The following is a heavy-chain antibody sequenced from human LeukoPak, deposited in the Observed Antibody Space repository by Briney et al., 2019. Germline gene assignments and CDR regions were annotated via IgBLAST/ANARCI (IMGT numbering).Heavy chain of an antibody. CDR2: ISNGGATT. CDR1: GFAFSTYA. Sequence: GGSLRLSCAASGFAFSTYAMSWVRQAPGLGLEWVSSISNGGATTYYADSVKGRFTISRDNSKNTLYLQMNSLRAEATATYYCAKGVPVWTNWGEGTLVTVSS. J-gene: IGHJ4*02. V-gene: IGHV3-23*01. D-gene: IGHD2-8*02. CDR3: AKGVPVWTN.